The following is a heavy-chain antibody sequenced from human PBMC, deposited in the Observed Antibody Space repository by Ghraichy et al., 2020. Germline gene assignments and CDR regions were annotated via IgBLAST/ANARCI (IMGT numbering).Heavy chain of an antibody. Sequence: SVKVSCKASGGTFSNYAINWVRQAPGQGLEWMGGIIPIVDTASYAQRFRGRVMITADESTSTAYMELRSLRSEDTAVYFCARVSSLPTRPYYYYYLDVWGKGTTVTVSS. D-gene: IGHD1-1*01. CDR1: GGTFSNYA. J-gene: IGHJ6*03. CDR2: IIPIVDTA. CDR3: ARVSSLPTRPYYYYYLDV. V-gene: IGHV1-69*13.